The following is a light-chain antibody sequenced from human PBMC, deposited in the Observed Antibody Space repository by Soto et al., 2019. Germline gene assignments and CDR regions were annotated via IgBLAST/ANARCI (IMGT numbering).Light chain of an antibody. CDR1: QSVSSSY. CDR2: GAS. V-gene: IGKV3D-20*02. J-gene: IGKJ1*01. CDR3: QQRSNWPRT. Sequence: DIVLPQSPGPLSLSPGERATPPCRASQSVSSSYLAWYQQKRGQAPRLLMYGASSRATGIPARFSGSGSGTDFTLTISSLEPEDFAVYYCQQRSNWPRTLGQGTKVDIK.